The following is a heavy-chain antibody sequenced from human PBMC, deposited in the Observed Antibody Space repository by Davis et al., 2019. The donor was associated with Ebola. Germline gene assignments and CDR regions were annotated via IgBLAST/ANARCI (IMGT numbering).Heavy chain of an antibody. CDR3: ARLPGVDTTQRGFDY. Sequence: GESLKISCKGSGYSFTNYWIGWVRQMPGKGLEWMGIIYPGDSDTRYSPSFQGQVTISADKSINTAYLQWSSLKASDTAIYYCARLPGVDTTQRGFDYWGQGSLVTVSS. D-gene: IGHD1-1*01. V-gene: IGHV5-51*01. CDR2: IYPGDSDT. J-gene: IGHJ4*02. CDR1: GYSFTNYW.